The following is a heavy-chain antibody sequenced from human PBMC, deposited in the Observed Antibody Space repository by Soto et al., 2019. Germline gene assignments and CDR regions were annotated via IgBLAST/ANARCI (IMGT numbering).Heavy chain of an antibody. CDR2: IFHTGTT. CDR1: GGSVSSGNYY. Sequence: PSETLSLTCTVSGGSVSSGNYYWSWIRQPPGKGLEWIGYIFHTGTTHYNPSLKSRLTISLDRSMNQFSLKLTSVTVADTAVYYCATSYGNAWYTYWGQGTQVTVSS. V-gene: IGHV4-61*01. D-gene: IGHD6-13*01. CDR3: ATSYGNAWYTY. J-gene: IGHJ4*02.